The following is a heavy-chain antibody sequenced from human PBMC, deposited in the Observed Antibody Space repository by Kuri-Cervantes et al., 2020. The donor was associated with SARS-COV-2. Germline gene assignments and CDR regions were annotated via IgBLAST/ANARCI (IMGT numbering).Heavy chain of an antibody. CDR1: GGSFSGYY. D-gene: IGHD5-12*01. CDR2: INHSGST. J-gene: IGHJ4*02. V-gene: IGHV4-34*01. CDR3: ARRRGYSGYVDRPSYFDY. Sequence: SETLSLTCAVYGGSFSGYYWSWIRQPPGKGLEWIGEINHSGSTNYNPSLKSRVTISVDTSKNQFSPKLSSVTAADTAVYYCARRRGYSGYVDRPSYFDYWGQGTLVTVSS.